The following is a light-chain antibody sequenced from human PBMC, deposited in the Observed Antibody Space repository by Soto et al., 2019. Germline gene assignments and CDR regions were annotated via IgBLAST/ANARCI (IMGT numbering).Light chain of an antibody. J-gene: IGKJ2*01. V-gene: IGKV3-11*01. CDR2: DSS. Sequence: EIVLTQSPATLSLSPGERATLSCRASQSISSFLAWYQQKPGQAPRLLLYDSSNRATGIPARFSGSGSGTDFTLTLSSLEPEDFAVYYCQQRSNGPAYTFGHGTKLEIK. CDR3: QQRSNGPAYT. CDR1: QSISSF.